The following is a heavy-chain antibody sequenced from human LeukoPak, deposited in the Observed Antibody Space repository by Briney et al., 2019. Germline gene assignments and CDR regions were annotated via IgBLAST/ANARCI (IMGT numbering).Heavy chain of an antibody. CDR2: IYYSGST. J-gene: IGHJ4*02. CDR1: GASVSSAGYY. V-gene: IGHV4-61*08. CDR3: ARRGGAGRSFDY. D-gene: IGHD2-21*01. Sequence: SETLSLTCTVSGASVSSAGYYWSWIRQPPGKGLERIGNIYYSGSTNYNPSLKSRVTISVDTSKNQFSLKVSSVTAADTAVYYCARRGGAGRSFDYWGQGTLVTVSS.